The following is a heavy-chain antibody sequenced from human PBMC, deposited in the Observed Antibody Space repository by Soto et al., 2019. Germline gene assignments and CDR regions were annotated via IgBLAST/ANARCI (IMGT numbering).Heavy chain of an antibody. CDR3: ARVRREYDYGDYIWFDP. J-gene: IGHJ5*02. Sequence: QVQLQESGPGLVKPSQTLSLTCTVSGGSISSGDYYWSWIRQPPGKGLEWIGYIYYSGSTYYNPSLKNRVTISVDTSKNQFSLKLSSVTAADTAVYYCARVRREYDYGDYIWFDPWGQGTLVTVSS. CDR2: IYYSGST. D-gene: IGHD4-17*01. CDR1: GGSISSGDYY. V-gene: IGHV4-30-4*01.